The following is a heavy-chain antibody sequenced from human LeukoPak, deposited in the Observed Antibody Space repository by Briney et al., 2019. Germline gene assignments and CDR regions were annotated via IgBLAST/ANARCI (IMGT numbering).Heavy chain of an antibody. CDR2: VYSSGST. J-gene: IGHJ3*02. CDR1: GGSISSYY. V-gene: IGHV4-4*07. D-gene: IGHD3-10*01. CDR3: ARDKSRTYGSADAFDI. Sequence: SETLSLTCTVSGGSISSYYWGWIRQPAGKGLECIGRVYSSGSTNYNPSLKSRVTMSIDTSKNQFSLKLTSVTAADTAVYYCARDKSRTYGSADAFDIWGQGTMVTVSS.